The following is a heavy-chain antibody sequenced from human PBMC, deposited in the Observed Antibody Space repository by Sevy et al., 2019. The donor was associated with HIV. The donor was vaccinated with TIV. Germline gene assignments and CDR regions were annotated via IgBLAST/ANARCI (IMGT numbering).Heavy chain of an antibody. J-gene: IGHJ5*02. CDR1: GFTFSDYY. CDR2: ISSSGSTI. Sequence: GGSLRLSCAASGFTFSDYYMSWIRQAPGKGLEWVSYISSSGSTIYYAHPAKGRLTISRDNAKNSLYLQMNSLRAEDTAVYYCARVPLCSGCSCTDAWFDPWGQGTLVTVSS. CDR3: ARVPLCSGCSCTDAWFDP. V-gene: IGHV3-11*01. D-gene: IGHD2-15*01.